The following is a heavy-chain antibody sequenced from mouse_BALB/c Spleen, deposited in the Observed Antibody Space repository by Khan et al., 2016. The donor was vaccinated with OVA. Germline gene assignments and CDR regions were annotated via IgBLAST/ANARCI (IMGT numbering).Heavy chain of an antibody. V-gene: IGHV1-7*01. CDR3: VNHGSSSAWFTY. CDR1: GYTFANYW. CDR2: INHSTDYT. Sequence: VQLQQSGAELAKPGASVKMSCKASGYTFANYWMHWVKQRPGQGLEWIGYINHSTDYTEYNQKFKDKATLTAEKSSSKAYMQLTSLTSEDSALYYCVNHGSSSAWFTYWGQGTLVPVSA. J-gene: IGHJ3*01. D-gene: IGHD1-1*01.